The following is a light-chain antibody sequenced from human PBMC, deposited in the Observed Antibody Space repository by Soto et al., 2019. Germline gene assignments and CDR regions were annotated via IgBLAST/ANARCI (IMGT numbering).Light chain of an antibody. Sequence: DIQMTQSPSTLSASVGDRVTITCRASQSISSRLAWYQQKPGKVPKLLIYKASSLESGVPSRFSGRGSGTEFTITISSLQPDDFATDYCQQYDSYSWTFGQGSKVEI. CDR3: QQYDSYSWT. J-gene: IGKJ1*01. CDR2: KAS. CDR1: QSISSR. V-gene: IGKV1-5*03.